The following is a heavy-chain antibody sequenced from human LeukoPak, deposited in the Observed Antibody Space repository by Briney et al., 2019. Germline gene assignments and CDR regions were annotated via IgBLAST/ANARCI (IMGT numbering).Heavy chain of an antibody. CDR1: GGSISDYF. J-gene: IGHJ4*02. D-gene: IGHD2-15*01. CDR2: IHDNGDS. CDR3: ARAPSGCGGTCPSDH. Sequence: PSETLSLTCTVSGGSISDYFWSCIRQPAGKGVEWIGRIHDNGDSNHNPSLKSRVTMALDTSGNQVSLKLTSVTAADTAVYYCARAPSGCGGTCPSDHWGPGTLVTVSS. V-gene: IGHV4-4*07.